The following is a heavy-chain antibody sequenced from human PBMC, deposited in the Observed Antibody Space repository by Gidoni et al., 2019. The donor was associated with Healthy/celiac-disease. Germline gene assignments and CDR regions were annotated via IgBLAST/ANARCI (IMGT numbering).Heavy chain of an antibody. CDR3: AIDPAVGATVYYFDY. J-gene: IGHJ4*02. V-gene: IGHV3-30*04. Sequence: QVQLVESGGGVVQPGRSLRLSCAASGFTFSSYAMRWVRQAPGKGLEWVAVISYDGSNKYYADAVKGRFTISRDNSKNTLYLQMNSLRAEDTAVYYCAIDPAVGATVYYFDYWGQGTLVTVSS. D-gene: IGHD1-26*01. CDR2: ISYDGSNK. CDR1: GFTFSSYA.